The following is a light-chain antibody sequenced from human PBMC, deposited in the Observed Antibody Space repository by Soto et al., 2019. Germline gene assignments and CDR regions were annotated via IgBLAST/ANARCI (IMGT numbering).Light chain of an antibody. J-gene: IGKJ1*01. V-gene: IGKV3-20*01. CDR2: GAS. Sequence: EIGLTQSPGTLSLSQGERATLSCRASQSVSSSYLAWYQQKPVQAPRLLIYGASSRATGIPDRFSGSGSGTVFTLTISSLQSDDFAVYYCQQYLYWPRTFGQGTKVDIK. CDR3: QQYLYWPRT. CDR1: QSVSSSY.